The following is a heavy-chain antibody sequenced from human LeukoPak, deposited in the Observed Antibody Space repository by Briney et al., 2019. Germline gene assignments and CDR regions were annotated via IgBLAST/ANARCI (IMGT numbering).Heavy chain of an antibody. V-gene: IGHV3-33*06. CDR2: IWYDGSNK. CDR3: AKMAGLAYDSSGYYSYYFDY. J-gene: IGHJ4*02. D-gene: IGHD3-22*01. CDR1: GFTFSSYG. Sequence: PGRSLRLSCAASGFTFSSYGMHWVRQAPGKGLEWVAVIWYDGSNKYYADSVKGRFTISRDNSKNTLYLQMNSLRAEDTAVYYCAKMAGLAYDSSGYYSYYFDYWGQGTLVTVSS.